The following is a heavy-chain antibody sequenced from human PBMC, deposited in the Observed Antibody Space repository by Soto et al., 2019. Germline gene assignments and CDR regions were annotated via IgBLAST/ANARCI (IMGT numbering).Heavy chain of an antibody. V-gene: IGHV1-69*02. CDR1: GGTFSSYT. CDR3: VIFPSGYDFWSGYYKFGEDFYFMVV. CDR2: IIPILGIA. Sequence: SVKVSCKASGGTFSSYTISWVLQAPGQGLEWMGRIIPILGIANYAQKFQGRVTITADKSTSTAYMELSSLRSEDTAVYYCVIFPSGYDFWSGYYKFGEDFYFMVVWG. D-gene: IGHD3-3*01. J-gene: IGHJ6*03.